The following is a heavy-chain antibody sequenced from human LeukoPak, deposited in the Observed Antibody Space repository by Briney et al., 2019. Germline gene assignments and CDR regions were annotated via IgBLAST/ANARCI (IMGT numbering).Heavy chain of an antibody. CDR3: ARYCSSTSCYVDS. J-gene: IGHJ4*02. D-gene: IGHD2-2*01. V-gene: IGHV3-33*01. CDR1: GFTFSSYG. Sequence: GGSLRLSCAASGFTFSSYGMHWVRQAPGKGLEWVAVIWYDGSNKYYADSVKGRFTISRDNPKNTLYLQMNSLRAEDTAVYYCARYCSSTSCYVDSWGQGTLVTVSS. CDR2: IWYDGSNK.